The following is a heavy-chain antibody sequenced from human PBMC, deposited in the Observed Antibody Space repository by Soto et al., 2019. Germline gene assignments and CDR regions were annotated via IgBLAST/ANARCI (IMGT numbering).Heavy chain of an antibody. D-gene: IGHD2-2*01. CDR1: GGTFSSYA. CDR3: ARDWRWVVLVPAGANYYYGMDV. J-gene: IGHJ6*02. CDR2: IIPIFGTA. Sequence: QVQLVQSGAEVKKPGSSVKVSCKASGGTFSSYAISWVRQAPGQGLEWMGGIIPIFGTANYAQKFQGRVTITADESTSTAYMELSSLRSEDTAVYYCARDWRWVVLVPAGANYYYGMDVWGQGTTVTVSS. V-gene: IGHV1-69*12.